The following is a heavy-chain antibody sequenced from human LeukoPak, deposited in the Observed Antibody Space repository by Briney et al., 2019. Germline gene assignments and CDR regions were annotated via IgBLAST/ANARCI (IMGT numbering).Heavy chain of an antibody. CDR2: IIPIFGTA. Sequence: SVKVSCKASGGTFSSYAISRVRQAPGQGLEWMGGIIPIFGTANYAQKFQGRVTITADESTSTAYMELSSLRSEDTAVYYCARDPGRIAVAGTEDYWGQGTLVTVSS. CDR3: ARDPGRIAVAGTEDY. J-gene: IGHJ4*02. D-gene: IGHD6-19*01. CDR1: GGTFSSYA. V-gene: IGHV1-69*13.